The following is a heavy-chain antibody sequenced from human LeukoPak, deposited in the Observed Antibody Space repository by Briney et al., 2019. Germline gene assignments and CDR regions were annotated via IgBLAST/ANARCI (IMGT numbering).Heavy chain of an antibody. CDR2: IYSGGST. CDR3: ARQSVGRYYGSGSSDFDY. Sequence: PGGSLRLSCAASGFIFNNVWMSWVRQAPGKGLEWVSVIYSGGSTYYADSVKGRFTISRDNSKNTLYLQMNSLRAEDTAVYYCARQSVGRYYGSGSSDFDYWGQGTLVTVSS. CDR1: GFIFNNVW. V-gene: IGHV3-66*04. D-gene: IGHD3-10*01. J-gene: IGHJ4*02.